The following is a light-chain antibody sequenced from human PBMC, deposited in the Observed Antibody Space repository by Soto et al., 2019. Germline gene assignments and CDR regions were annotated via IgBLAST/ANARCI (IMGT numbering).Light chain of an antibody. CDR1: NSDIGTYNY. CDR3: SSYTSSSTYV. J-gene: IGLJ1*01. CDR2: EVN. V-gene: IGLV2-14*01. Sequence: QSALTQPASVSGSPGQSTTISCTGTNSDIGTYNYVSWSQQHPGKAPKLMIYEVNNRPSGVSNRFSGSKSGNTASLTISGLQAEDEADYYCSSYTSSSTYVFGTGTKGTVL.